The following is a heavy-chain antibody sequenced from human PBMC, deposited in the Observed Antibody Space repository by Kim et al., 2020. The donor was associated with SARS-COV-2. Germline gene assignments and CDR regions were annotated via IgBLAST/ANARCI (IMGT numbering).Heavy chain of an antibody. D-gene: IGHD5-12*01. Sequence: SETLSLTCAVYGGSFSGYYWSWIRQPPGKGLEWIGEINHSGSTNYNPSLKSRVTISVDTSKNQFSLKLSSVTAADTAVYYCARGRRGWLRFGTHFDYWGQGTLVTVSS. CDR1: GGSFSGYY. CDR2: INHSGST. V-gene: IGHV4-34*01. CDR3: ARGRRGWLRFGTHFDY. J-gene: IGHJ4*02.